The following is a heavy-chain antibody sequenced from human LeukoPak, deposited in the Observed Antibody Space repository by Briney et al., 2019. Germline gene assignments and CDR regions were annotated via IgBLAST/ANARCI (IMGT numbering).Heavy chain of an antibody. J-gene: IGHJ6*04. CDR3: ARVLVPAAYYGMDV. D-gene: IGHD2-2*01. CDR2: ISSSSSYI. Sequence: PGGPLRLSCAASGFTFSSYSMNWVRQAPGKGLEWVSSISSSSSYIYYADSVKSRFTISRDNAKNSLYLQMNSLRAEDTAVYYCARVLVPAAYYGMDVWGKGTTVTVSS. V-gene: IGHV3-21*01. CDR1: GFTFSSYS.